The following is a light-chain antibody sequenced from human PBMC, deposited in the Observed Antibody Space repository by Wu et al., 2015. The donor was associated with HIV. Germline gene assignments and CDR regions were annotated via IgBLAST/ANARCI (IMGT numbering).Light chain of an antibody. CDR2: GIS. J-gene: IGKJ4*01. CDR3: QQFNSYPLT. Sequence: ENVLTQSPGTLSLSPGERATLSCRASQSVRRDYLAWYQQRPGQTPRLLIWGISNRASGIPNRFSGSGYGTDFTLTISSLQPEDFATYYCQQFNSYPLTFGGGTKVEIK. CDR1: QSVRRDY. V-gene: IGKV3-20*01.